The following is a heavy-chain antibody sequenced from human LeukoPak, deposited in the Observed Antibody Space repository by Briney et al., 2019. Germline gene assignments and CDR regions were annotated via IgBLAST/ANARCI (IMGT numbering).Heavy chain of an antibody. Sequence: GGSLRLSCAASGFTFSSYGMHWDRQAPGKGLEWVAVIWYDGSNKYYADSMKGRFTISRDNSKNTLYLQVNSLRAEDTAEYYCAKTNSGGYNWGYFDYWGQGTLVTVSS. CDR3: AKTNSGGYNWGYFDY. J-gene: IGHJ4*02. CDR2: IWYDGSNK. CDR1: GFTFSSYG. V-gene: IGHV3-33*06. D-gene: IGHD5-24*01.